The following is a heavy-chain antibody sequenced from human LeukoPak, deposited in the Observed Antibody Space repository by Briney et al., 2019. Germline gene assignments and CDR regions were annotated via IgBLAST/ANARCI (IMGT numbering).Heavy chain of an antibody. CDR1: GFTFGDYA. Sequence: GGSLRLSCTASGFTFGDYAMSWVRQAPGKGLGWVGFIRSKAYGGTTEYAASVKGRFTISRDDSKSIAYLQMNSLKTEDTAVYYCTSSWYCSSTSCSDAFDIWGQGTMVTVSS. J-gene: IGHJ3*02. CDR2: IRSKAYGGTT. CDR3: TSSWYCSSTSCSDAFDI. D-gene: IGHD2-2*01. V-gene: IGHV3-49*04.